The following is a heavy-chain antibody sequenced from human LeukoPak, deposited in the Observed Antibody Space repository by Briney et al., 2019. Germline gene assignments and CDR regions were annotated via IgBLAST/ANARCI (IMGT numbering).Heavy chain of an antibody. D-gene: IGHD1-26*01. CDR1: GYTFTSYY. CDR2: INPSGGST. CDR3: ARRAIVGATLH. J-gene: IGHJ4*02. Sequence: PRASVKVSCKASGYTFTSYYMHWVRQAPGQGLEWMGIINPSGGSTSYAQKFQGRVTMTRNTSISTAYMELSSLRSEDTAVYYCARRAIVGATLHWGQGTLVTVSS. V-gene: IGHV1-46*01.